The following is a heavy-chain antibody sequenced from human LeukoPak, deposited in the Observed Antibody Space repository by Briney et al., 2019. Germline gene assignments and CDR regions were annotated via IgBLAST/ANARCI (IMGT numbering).Heavy chain of an antibody. CDR3: ARVGWKRVATINGYYFDY. J-gene: IGHJ4*02. V-gene: IGHV1-8*03. D-gene: IGHD5-12*01. CDR1: GYTFTSYD. CDR2: MNPNSGNT. Sequence: ASVKVSCKASGYTFTSYDINWVRQATGQGLEWMGWMNPNSGNTGYAQKFQGGVTITRNTSISTAYMELSSLRSEDTAVYYCARVGWKRVATINGYYFDYWGQGTLVTVSS.